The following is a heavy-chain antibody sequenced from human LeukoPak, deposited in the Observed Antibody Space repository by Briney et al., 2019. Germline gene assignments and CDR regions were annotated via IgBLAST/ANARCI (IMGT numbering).Heavy chain of an antibody. D-gene: IGHD3-10*01. Sequence: GEALKISCKGSGCSFINYWIGWVRQMPGQGLEWMGIIYPGYSGTSYSQSLQRQITLSVDKSISTTYLQWSSLKASDTAIYYCAAPTYGSGSYVAFDSWGQGTLVTVSS. CDR1: GCSFINYW. V-gene: IGHV5-51*01. J-gene: IGHJ4*02. CDR3: AAPTYGSGSYVAFDS. CDR2: IYPGYSGT.